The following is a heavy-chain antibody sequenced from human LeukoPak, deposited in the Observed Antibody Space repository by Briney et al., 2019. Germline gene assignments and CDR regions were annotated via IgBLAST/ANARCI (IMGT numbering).Heavy chain of an antibody. CDR2: IYYSGST. V-gene: IGHV4-39*07. D-gene: IGHD1/OR15-1a*01. J-gene: IGHJ4*02. Sequence: SETLSLTCTVSGGSISSSSYYWGWIRQPPGKGLEWIGSIYYSGSTYYNPSLKSRVTISIDTSKNQFSLKLSSVTAADTAVYYCARVGRGNIDYWGQGTLVTVSS. CDR3: ARVGRGNIDY. CDR1: GGSISSSSYY.